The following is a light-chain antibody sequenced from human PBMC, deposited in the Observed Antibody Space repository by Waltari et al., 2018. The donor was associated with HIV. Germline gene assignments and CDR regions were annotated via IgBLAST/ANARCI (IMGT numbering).Light chain of an antibody. CDR2: DDS. V-gene: IGLV3-21*02. J-gene: IGLJ1*01. Sequence: SYVLTQPPSVSVAPGQTARITCGGNNLGRKSVHWYQQKPGQAPVLVVYDDSDRPSGIPERFSGSNSGNTATLTISRVEAGDEADYYCQVWDSSSDHPYVFGTGTKVTVL. CDR1: NLGRKS. CDR3: QVWDSSSDHPYV.